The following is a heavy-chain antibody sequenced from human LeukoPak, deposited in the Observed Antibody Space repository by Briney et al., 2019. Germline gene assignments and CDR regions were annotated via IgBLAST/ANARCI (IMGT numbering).Heavy chain of an antibody. CDR2: ISSSSSYI. CDR1: GFTFSSYS. D-gene: IGHD3-22*01. CDR3: ARVWPTAYYDSSGSMDV. Sequence: GGSLRLSCAASGFTFSSYSMNWVRQAPGKGLEWVSSISSSSSYIYYADSVKGRFTISRDNAKNSLYLQMNSLRAEDTAVYYCARVWPTAYYDSSGSMDVWGQGTTVTVSS. J-gene: IGHJ6*02. V-gene: IGHV3-21*01.